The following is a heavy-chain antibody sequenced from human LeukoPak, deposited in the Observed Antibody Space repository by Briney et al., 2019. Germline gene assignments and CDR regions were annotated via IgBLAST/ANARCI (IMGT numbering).Heavy chain of an antibody. CDR1: GFTVSSNY. CDR2: IYSGGST. J-gene: IGHJ3*02. V-gene: IGHV3-53*01. Sequence: GGSLRLSCAASGFTVSSNYMSWVRQAPGKGLEWVSVIYSGGSTYYADSVKGRFTISRDNSKNTLYLQMNSLRAEDTAVYYCAKDQYSSGDDAFDIWGQGTTVTVSS. D-gene: IGHD3-22*01. CDR3: AKDQYSSGDDAFDI.